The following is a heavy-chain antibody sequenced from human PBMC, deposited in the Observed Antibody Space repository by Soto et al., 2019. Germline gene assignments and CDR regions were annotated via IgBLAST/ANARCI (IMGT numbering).Heavy chain of an antibody. CDR1: GFTFSSYA. J-gene: IGHJ4*02. D-gene: IGHD3-22*01. CDR3: AKDPSLAIVVVITGFFDY. Sequence: GGSLRLSCAASGFTFSSYAMSWVRQAPGKWLEWVSAISGSGGSTYYADSVKGRFTISRDNSKNTLYLQMNSLRAEDTAVYYCAKDPSLAIVVVITGFFDYWGQGXLVTVYS. V-gene: IGHV3-23*01. CDR2: ISGSGGST.